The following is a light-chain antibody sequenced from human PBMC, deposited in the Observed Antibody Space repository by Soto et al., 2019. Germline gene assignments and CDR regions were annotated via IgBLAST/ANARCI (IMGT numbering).Light chain of an antibody. CDR3: AVWDDSLNGWV. V-gene: IGLV2-14*01. CDR1: SSDVGAYNY. Sequence: QSALTQPASVSGSPGQSITFSCTGTSSDVGAYNYVSWYQQHPGKAPKLMIYEVSNRPSGVSNRFSGSKSGNTASLTISGLQAEDEADYFCAVWDDSLNGWVFGGGTKLTVL. CDR2: EVS. J-gene: IGLJ3*02.